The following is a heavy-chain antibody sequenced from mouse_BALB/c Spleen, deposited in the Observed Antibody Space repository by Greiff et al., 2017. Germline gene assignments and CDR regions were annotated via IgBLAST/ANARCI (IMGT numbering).Heavy chain of an antibody. D-gene: IGHD1-1*01. CDR1: GYAFTNYL. Sequence: QVQLKQSGAELVRPGTSVKVSCKASGYAFTNYLIEWVKQRPGQGLEWIGVINPGSGGTNYNEKFKGKATLTADKSSSTAYMQLSSLTSDDSAVYFCARPYYYGSSYHYAMDYWGQGTSVTVSS. V-gene: IGHV1-54*01. CDR2: INPGSGGT. CDR3: ARPYYYGSSYHYAMDY. J-gene: IGHJ4*01.